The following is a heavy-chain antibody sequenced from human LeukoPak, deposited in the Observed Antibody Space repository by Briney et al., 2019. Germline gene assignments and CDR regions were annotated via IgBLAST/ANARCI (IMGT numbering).Heavy chain of an antibody. Sequence: SVKVSCKASGGTFSSYAISWVRQAPGQGLEWMGGIIPIFGTANHAQKFQGRVTITADESTSTAYMELSSLRSEDTAVYYCARGRTIFGVVTIPDAFDIWGQGTMVTVSS. J-gene: IGHJ3*02. CDR2: IIPIFGTA. CDR3: ARGRTIFGVVTIPDAFDI. CDR1: GGTFSSYA. D-gene: IGHD3-3*01. V-gene: IGHV1-69*13.